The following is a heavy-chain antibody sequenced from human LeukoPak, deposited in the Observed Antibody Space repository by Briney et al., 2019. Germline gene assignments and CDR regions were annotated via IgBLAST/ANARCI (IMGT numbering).Heavy chain of an antibody. J-gene: IGHJ4*01. CDR3: ARRITGTTSDYFDY. CDR2: ISHSGNT. Sequence: SETLSLTCTVSGASITNSHYFWGWIRKPPGKGLEWIGSISHSGNTYYSPFLSSLVTIFLDASKNQFFLRLSSMAATDTALYYCARRITGTTSDYFDYWGHGTLVTVSS. D-gene: IGHD1-20*01. CDR1: GASITNSHYF. V-gene: IGHV4-39*01.